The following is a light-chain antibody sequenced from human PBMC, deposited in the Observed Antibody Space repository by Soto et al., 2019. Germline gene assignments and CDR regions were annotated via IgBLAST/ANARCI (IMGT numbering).Light chain of an antibody. CDR3: QHYSNWPPT. V-gene: IGKV3-15*01. CDR1: ERVHSN. J-gene: IGKJ3*01. CDR2: YAS. Sequence: EMVMTQSPATLSVSPGERVTLSCRASERVHSNLAWYQQKPGQGPSLLIYYASTRVTGVPSRFSGSGSGTEFTITISSLQSDDFGVYYSQHYSNWPPTFGPGTKVEIK.